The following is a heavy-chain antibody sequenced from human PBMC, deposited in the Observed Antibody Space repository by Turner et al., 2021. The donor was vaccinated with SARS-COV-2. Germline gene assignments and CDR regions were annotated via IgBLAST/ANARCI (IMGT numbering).Heavy chain of an antibody. V-gene: IGHV3-21*01. Sequence: EVQLVEAGGGLVKPGGSLRLSCADSGFTFSSYSMNWVRQAPGKGLEWVSTISSSSSYIYYADSVKGRFTITRDNAKNSLYLQMNSLRAEDTAVYYCARDLGSIAVANWGQGTLVTVSS. D-gene: IGHD6-19*01. CDR2: ISSSSSYI. J-gene: IGHJ4*02. CDR1: GFTFSSYS. CDR3: ARDLGSIAVAN.